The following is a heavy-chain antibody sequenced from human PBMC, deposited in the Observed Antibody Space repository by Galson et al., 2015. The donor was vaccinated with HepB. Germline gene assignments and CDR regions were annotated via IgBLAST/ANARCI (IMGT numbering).Heavy chain of an antibody. CDR1: GGSISNYY. CDR2: IYYSGIT. CDR3: ARESVGYDSSGSDAFDI. Sequence: CTVSGGSISNYYWTWIRQPSGKGLEWIGYIYYSGITYYNPSLESRVTISLDTSKNQVSLNLSSVTAADTAVYFCARESVGYDSSGSDAFDIWGQGTTVTVSS. J-gene: IGHJ3*02. D-gene: IGHD3-22*01. V-gene: IGHV4-59*12.